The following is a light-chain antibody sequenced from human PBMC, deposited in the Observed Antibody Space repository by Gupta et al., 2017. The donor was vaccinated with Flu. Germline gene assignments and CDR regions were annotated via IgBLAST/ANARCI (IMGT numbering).Light chain of an antibody. CDR2: AAS. CDR3: QQSDSTPRLT. J-gene: IGKJ4*01. Sequence: DIQMTQSPSSLSASVGDRVTITCRASQSISSYLNWYQQKPGKAPKLLIYAASSLQSEVPSRFSGSGSGIDFTLTISSLQPDDFATYYCQQSDSTPRLTFGGGTKVEIK. CDR1: QSISSY. V-gene: IGKV1-39*01.